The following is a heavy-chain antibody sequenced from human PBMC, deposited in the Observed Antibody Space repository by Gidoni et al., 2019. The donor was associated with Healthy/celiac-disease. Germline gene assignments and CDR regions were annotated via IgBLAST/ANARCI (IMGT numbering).Heavy chain of an antibody. Sequence: QVQLQESGPGLVKPSETLSLTCTVSGGSISSYYWSWIRQPPGKGLEWIGYIYYSGSTNYNPSLKSRVTISVDTSKNQFSLKLSSVTAADTAVYYCAREETGYCSSTSCYGYDAFDIWGQGTMVTVSS. CDR2: IYYSGST. CDR1: GGSISSYY. D-gene: IGHD2-2*01. V-gene: IGHV4-59*01. J-gene: IGHJ3*02. CDR3: AREETGYCSSTSCYGYDAFDI.